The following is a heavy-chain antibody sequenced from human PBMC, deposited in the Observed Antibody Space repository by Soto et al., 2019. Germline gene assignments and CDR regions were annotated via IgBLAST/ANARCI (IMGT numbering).Heavy chain of an antibody. V-gene: IGHV4-4*07. CDR2: IYTSGST. J-gene: IGHJ3*02. Sequence: SETLSLTCTVSGDSISSYYWSWIRQPAGKGLEWIGRIYTSGSTNYNPSLKSRVTMSVDTSKNQFSLKLSSVTAADTAGYYGARVGKLKLQGGAFDIWGQGTRFT. CDR1: GDSISSYY. CDR3: ARVGKLKLQGGAFDI. D-gene: IGHD1-7*01.